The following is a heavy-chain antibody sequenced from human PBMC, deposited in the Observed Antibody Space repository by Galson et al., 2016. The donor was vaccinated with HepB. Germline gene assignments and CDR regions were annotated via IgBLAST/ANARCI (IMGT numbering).Heavy chain of an antibody. CDR3: ARGTRFSYKWSFDS. CDR2: THSSGNS. CDR1: DESIMTHY. D-gene: IGHD1-20*01. V-gene: IGHV4-59*11. J-gene: IGHJ4*02. Sequence: SETLSLTCDASDESIMTHYWSWIRQSPGKGLEWLGYTHSSGNSKYNPSLTSRVTMSLDTSKSRFSLRLRSVTAADTAVYFCARGTRFSYKWSFDSWGRGALVTVSS.